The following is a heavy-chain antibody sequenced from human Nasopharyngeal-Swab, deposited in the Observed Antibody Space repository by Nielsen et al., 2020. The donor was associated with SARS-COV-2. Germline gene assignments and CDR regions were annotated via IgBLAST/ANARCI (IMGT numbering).Heavy chain of an antibody. Sequence: GGSLRLSYAASGFTFSSYWMSWVRQAPGKGLEWVANIEQDGSEKYYVDSVKGRFTISRDNAKNSLYLQMNSLRAEDTAVYYCARDCYGFSTTCNLLDYWGQGTLVTVSS. D-gene: IGHD2/OR15-2a*01. J-gene: IGHJ4*02. CDR2: IEQDGSEK. CDR3: ARDCYGFSTTCNLLDY. V-gene: IGHV3-7*01. CDR1: GFTFSSYW.